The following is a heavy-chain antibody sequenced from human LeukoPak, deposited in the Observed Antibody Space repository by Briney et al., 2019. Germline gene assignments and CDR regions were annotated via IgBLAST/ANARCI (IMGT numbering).Heavy chain of an antibody. CDR2: ISGSGGST. CDR1: GFTFSDYA. CDR3: AKAPEGRVVVVPAAAPLQH. D-gene: IGHD2-2*01. Sequence: GGSLRLSCAASGFTFSDYAMSWVRQAPGKGLEWVSAISGSGGSTYYADSVKGRFTISRDNSKNTLYLQMNSLRAEDTAVYYCAKAPEGRVVVVPAAAPLQHWGQGTLVTVSS. J-gene: IGHJ1*01. V-gene: IGHV3-23*01.